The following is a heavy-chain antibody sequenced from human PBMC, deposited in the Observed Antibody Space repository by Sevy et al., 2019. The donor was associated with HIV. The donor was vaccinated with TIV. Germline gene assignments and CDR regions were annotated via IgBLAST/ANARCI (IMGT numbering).Heavy chain of an antibody. J-gene: IGHJ4*02. CDR3: AHSLYGYYTNYFDP. CDR2: IHWDDGK. D-gene: IGHD3-22*01. Sequence: SGPTLTNPTQTLTLTCTFSGFSLTTSGMGVGWIRQPPGKALEWLALIHWDDGKDYSPYLKRRLTITKDNSKNQVVVTMTDMDPLDTATCYCAHSLYGYYTNYFDPWGQGTLVTVSS. V-gene: IGHV2-5*02. CDR1: GFSLTTSGMG.